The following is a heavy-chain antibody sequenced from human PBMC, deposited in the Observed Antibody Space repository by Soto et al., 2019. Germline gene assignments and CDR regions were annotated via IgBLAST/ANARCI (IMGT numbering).Heavy chain of an antibody. V-gene: IGHV3-11*06. J-gene: IGHJ4*02. D-gene: IGHD5-12*01. CDR1: GFTFSDYY. CDR2: ISTSSSYI. CDR3: ARGSIVATSLTPFDY. Sequence: QVQLVESGGGLVKPGGSLRLSCAASGFTFSDYYMSWIRQAPGKGLEWVSYISTSSSYIYYADSVKGRFTVSRDNAKNSLYLQINSLRDEDTAVYYCARGSIVATSLTPFDYWGQGTLVTVSS.